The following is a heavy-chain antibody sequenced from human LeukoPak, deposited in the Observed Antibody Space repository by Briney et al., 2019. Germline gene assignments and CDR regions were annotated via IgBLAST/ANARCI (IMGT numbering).Heavy chain of an antibody. CDR2: FFHTGTT. CDR3: LRGVDS. J-gene: IGHJ4*02. V-gene: IGHV4-38-2*02. Sequence: SETLSLTCSVSGYSISSGFHWGWIRQPPGKGLEWIGNFFHTGTTSYNPSLKGRATISVDMSQNHFSLKLDSVTAADTAIYYCLRGVDSWGQGSLVTVSS. CDR1: GYSISSGFH.